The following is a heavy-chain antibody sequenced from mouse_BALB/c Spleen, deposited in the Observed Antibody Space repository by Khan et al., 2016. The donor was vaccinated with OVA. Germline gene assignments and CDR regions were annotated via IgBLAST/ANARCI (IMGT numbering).Heavy chain of an antibody. CDR1: GYTFTNYG. Sequence: QIQLVQSGPELKKPGETVKISCKASGYTFTNYGMNWVKQAPGKGLKWMGWINTYTGEPTYADDFKGRFAFSLETSANTASLQINNLKTEDTATYFCARSASYWFFDVWGAGTTVTVSS. V-gene: IGHV9-3-1*01. D-gene: IGHD6-1*01. J-gene: IGHJ1*01. CDR3: ARSASYWFFDV. CDR2: INTYTGEP.